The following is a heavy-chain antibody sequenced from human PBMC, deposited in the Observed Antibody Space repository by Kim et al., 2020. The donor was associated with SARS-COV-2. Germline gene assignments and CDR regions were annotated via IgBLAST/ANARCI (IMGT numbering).Heavy chain of an antibody. CDR3: ARVAYYYGSGNHFDY. J-gene: IGHJ4*02. V-gene: IGHV1-46*01. Sequence: ASVKVSCKASGYTFTSYYMHWVRQAPGQGLEWMGIINPSGGSTSYAQKFQGRVTMTRDTSTSTVYMELSSLRSEDTAVYYCARVAYYYGSGNHFDYWGQGTLVTVSS. CDR2: INPSGGST. CDR1: GYTFTSYY. D-gene: IGHD3-10*01.